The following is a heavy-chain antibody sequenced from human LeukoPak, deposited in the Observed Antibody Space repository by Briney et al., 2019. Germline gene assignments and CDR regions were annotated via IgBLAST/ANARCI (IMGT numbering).Heavy chain of an antibody. V-gene: IGHV3-23*01. CDR1: GFTFSTNP. D-gene: IGHD2-21*01. J-gene: IGHJ3*02. CDR3: VKEHMDLAFTRSFEI. Sequence: GGSLRLSCAASGFTFSTNPMSWVRQAPGKGLEWVSAFSDTRTYYADAVKCRFTISRDNSKDTVFLQVNSLRAEDTAVYYCVKEHMDLAFTRSFEIWGHGTVVTVSS. CDR2: FSDTRT.